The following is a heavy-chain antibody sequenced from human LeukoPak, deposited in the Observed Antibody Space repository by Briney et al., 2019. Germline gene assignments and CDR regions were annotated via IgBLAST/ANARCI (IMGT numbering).Heavy chain of an antibody. J-gene: IGHJ6*02. CDR1: GYTFTSYG. CDR3: ARGYYRLWLKIVVPAHYYYGMDV. CDR2: ISAYNGNT. V-gene: IGHV1-18*01. Sequence: ASVKVSCKASGYTFTSYGISWVRQAPGQGLEWMGWISAYNGNTNYAQKLQGRVTMTTDTSTSTAYVELRSLRSDGTAVYYCARGYYRLWLKIVVPAHYYYGMDVWGQGTTVAVSS. D-gene: IGHD2-2*01.